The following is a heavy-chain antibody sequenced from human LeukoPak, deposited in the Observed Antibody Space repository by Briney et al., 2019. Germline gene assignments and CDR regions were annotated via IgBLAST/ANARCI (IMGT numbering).Heavy chain of an antibody. D-gene: IGHD6-13*01. J-gene: IGHJ6*02. CDR1: GFTFSSYA. V-gene: IGHV3-30-3*01. CDR3: ARDQQLDDYYYYGMDV. Sequence: QTGGSLRLSCAASGFTFSSYAMHWVRQAPGKGLEWVTFISYDGSNKYNADSVKGRFTISRDNSKNTLYLQMNSLRAEDTAVYYCARDQQLDDYYYYGMDVWGQGTTVTVSS. CDR2: ISYDGSNK.